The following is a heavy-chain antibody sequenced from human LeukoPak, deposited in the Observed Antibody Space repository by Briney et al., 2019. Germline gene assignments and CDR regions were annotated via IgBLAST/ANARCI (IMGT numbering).Heavy chain of an antibody. CDR3: ARFYSSGWYNWFDP. J-gene: IGHJ5*02. CDR1: GYSISSGSC. V-gene: IGHV4-38-2*02. CDR2: IYHSGST. D-gene: IGHD6-19*01. Sequence: SETLSLTCTVSGYSISSGSCWGWIRQPPGEGLDWIGSIYHSGSTFYNPSLKSRVTISVDTSKNQFSLKLSSVTAADTAVYYCARFYSSGWYNWFDPWGQGTLVTVSS.